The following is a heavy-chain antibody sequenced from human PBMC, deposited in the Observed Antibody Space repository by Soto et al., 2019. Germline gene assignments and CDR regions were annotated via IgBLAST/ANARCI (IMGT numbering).Heavy chain of an antibody. D-gene: IGHD3-3*01. Sequence: ASVKVSCNAHGYTFTSYGIRCVRQAPGQGREWMGWISAYNGNTNYAQKLQGRVTMTTDTSTSTAYMELRSLRSDDTAVYYCARALAIFGVVISPSFVDVWGQGTTVSVSS. CDR2: ISAYNGNT. V-gene: IGHV1-18*01. J-gene: IGHJ6*02. CDR3: ARALAIFGVVISPSFVDV. CDR1: GYTFTSYG.